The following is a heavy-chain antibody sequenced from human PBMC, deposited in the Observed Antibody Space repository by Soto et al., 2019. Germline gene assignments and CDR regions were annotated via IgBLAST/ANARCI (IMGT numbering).Heavy chain of an antibody. V-gene: IGHV3-11*06. J-gene: IGHJ4*02. CDR2: ISSSSSYT. D-gene: IGHD1-26*01. CDR3: ARGSGSYWPYYFDY. Sequence: GGSLILSCAASGFTFSDYYMSWIRQAPGKGLEWVSYISSSSSYTNYADSVKGRFTISRDNAKNSLYLQMNSLRAEDTAVYYCARGSGSYWPYYFDYWGQGALVTVSS. CDR1: GFTFSDYY.